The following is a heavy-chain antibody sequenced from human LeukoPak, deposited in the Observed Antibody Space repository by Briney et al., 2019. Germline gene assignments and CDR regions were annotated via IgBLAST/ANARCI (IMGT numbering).Heavy chain of an antibody. CDR3: ARDWRDYDILNSYCFDY. D-gene: IGHD3-9*01. CDR1: GFTLNTNY. Sequence: GGSLRLSCAASGFTLNTNYMNWVRQVPGKGLEWVANIKQDGSEKYYVDSVKGRFTISRDNAKNSLYLQMNSLRAEDTAVYYCARDWRDYDILNSYCFDYWGQGTLVTVSS. J-gene: IGHJ4*02. CDR2: IKQDGSEK. V-gene: IGHV3-7*01.